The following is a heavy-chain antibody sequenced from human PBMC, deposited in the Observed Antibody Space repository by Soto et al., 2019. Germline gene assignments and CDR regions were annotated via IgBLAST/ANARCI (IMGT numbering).Heavy chain of an antibody. CDR3: ARASIAVAGDGFDY. J-gene: IGHJ4*02. V-gene: IGHV4-31*03. CDR1: GGSISSGGYY. D-gene: IGHD6-19*01. Sequence: TLSLTCTVSGGSISSGGYYWSWIRQHPGKGLEWIGYIYYSGSTYYNPSLKSRVTISVDTSKNQFSLKLSSVTAADTAVYYCARASIAVAGDGFDYWGQGTLVTVSA. CDR2: IYYSGST.